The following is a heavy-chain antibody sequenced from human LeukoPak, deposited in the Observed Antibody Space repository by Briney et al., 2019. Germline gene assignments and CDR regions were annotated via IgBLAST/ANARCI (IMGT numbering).Heavy chain of an antibody. Sequence: GGSLRLSCTASGFTFGDYAMSWVGQAPGKGLEWVSAISGSGGSTYYADSVKGRFTISRENSKNKLYLKMNSLRARDTAVYYCAKNLQITGVTIFGVVSSDYYGMDVWGQGTTVTVSS. V-gene: IGHV3-23*01. CDR3: AKNLQITGVTIFGVVSSDYYGMDV. CDR2: ISGSGGST. J-gene: IGHJ6*02. D-gene: IGHD3-3*01. CDR1: GFTFGDYA.